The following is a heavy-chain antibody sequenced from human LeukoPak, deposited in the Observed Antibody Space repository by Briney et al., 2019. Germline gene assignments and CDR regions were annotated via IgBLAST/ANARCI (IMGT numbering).Heavy chain of an antibody. CDR2: IHYSGST. CDR1: GGSFSSYY. J-gene: IGHJ4*02. Sequence: SETLSLTCAVYGGSFSSYYWSWIRQPPGKGLEWIGYIHYSGSTNYNPSLKSRVTISVDTSKNQFSLKLSSVTAADTAVYYCARAFWGSGIDFWGQGTLVTVSS. V-gene: IGHV4-59*01. D-gene: IGHD3-16*01. CDR3: ARAFWGSGIDF.